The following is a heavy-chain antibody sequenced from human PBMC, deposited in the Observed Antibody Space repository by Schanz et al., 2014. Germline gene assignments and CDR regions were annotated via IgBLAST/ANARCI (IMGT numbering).Heavy chain of an antibody. CDR1: GYTFISYG. D-gene: IGHD5-12*01. Sequence: QVQLVQSGAEVRKPGASVKVSCKASGYTFISYGISWVRQAPGQGLEWIGWISAQTGDTRYAQKMQGRVTMTRDTSATTAYMELSSLKSEDTAVYYCARGPLGTSPWGQGTLVTVSS. V-gene: IGHV1-18*01. CDR2: ISAQTGDT. J-gene: IGHJ5*02. CDR3: ARGPLGTSP.